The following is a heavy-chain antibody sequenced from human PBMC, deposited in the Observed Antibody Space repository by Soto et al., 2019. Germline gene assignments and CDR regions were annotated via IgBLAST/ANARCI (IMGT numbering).Heavy chain of an antibody. CDR3: VHSRCGGDCLRSYSSHYYYGMDV. J-gene: IGHJ6*02. V-gene: IGHV2-5*02. CDR2: IYWDNDK. CDR1: GFSLSTGGVG. Sequence: QITLKESGPTLVKPTQTLTLTCTFSGFSLSTGGVGVGWIRQPPGKALEWLAPIYWDNDKRYSPSLKSRLTVTKDTSKNQVVLTMTNMDPVDTATYYCVHSRCGGDCLRSYSSHYYYGMDVWGQGTTVTVFS. D-gene: IGHD2-21*02.